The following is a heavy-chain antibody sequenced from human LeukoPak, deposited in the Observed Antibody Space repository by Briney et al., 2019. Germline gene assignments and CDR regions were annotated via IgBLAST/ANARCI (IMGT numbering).Heavy chain of an antibody. Sequence: ASVKVSCKASGYTFTSYYMHWVRQAPGQGLEWMGIINPSGGSTSYAQKFQGRVTMTRDTSTSTVYMELSSLRSEDTAVYYCARVYYYDSSGYWVYYFDYWGQGTLVTVSS. CDR1: GYTFTSYY. J-gene: IGHJ4*02. CDR2: INPSGGST. D-gene: IGHD3-22*01. CDR3: ARVYYYDSSGYWVYYFDY. V-gene: IGHV1-46*01.